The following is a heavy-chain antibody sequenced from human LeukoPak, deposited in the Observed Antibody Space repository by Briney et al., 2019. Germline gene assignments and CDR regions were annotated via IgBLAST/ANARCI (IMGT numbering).Heavy chain of an antibody. CDR1: GFTFRNYG. Sequence: GGTLRLSCAASGFTFRNYGMTWVRQAPGKGLEWVSVITGRGGSTNYADSVKGRFTISRDNSKNTLYLQMNSLRAEDTAVYYCARDLLRREFDYWGQGTLVTVSS. CDR2: ITGRGGST. J-gene: IGHJ4*02. V-gene: IGHV3-23*01. D-gene: IGHD4-17*01. CDR3: ARDLLRREFDY.